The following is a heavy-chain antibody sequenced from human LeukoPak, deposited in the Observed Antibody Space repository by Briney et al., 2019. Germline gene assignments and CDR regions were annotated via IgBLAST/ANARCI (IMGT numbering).Heavy chain of an antibody. D-gene: IGHD3-22*01. Sequence: PLETLSLTCTVSGGSISSYYWSWIRQPPGKGLEWIGYIYYSGSTNYNPSLKSRVTISVDTSKNQFSLKLSSVTAADTAVYYCARSPPPYYDSSGYPIHWGQGTLVTVSS. CDR1: GGSISSYY. CDR2: IYYSGST. CDR3: ARSPPPYYDSSGYPIH. J-gene: IGHJ4*02. V-gene: IGHV4-59*01.